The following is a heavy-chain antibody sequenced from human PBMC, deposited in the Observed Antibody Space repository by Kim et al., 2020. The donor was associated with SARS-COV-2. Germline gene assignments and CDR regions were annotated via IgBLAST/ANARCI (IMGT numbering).Heavy chain of an antibody. CDR3: ARFVTAIARGYYYYGMDI. CDR2: IYYSGDT. D-gene: IGHD2-21*02. CDR1: GASIRSAGYY. Sequence: SETLSLICTVSGASIRSAGYYWHWIRQRPGMGLEWIGYIYYSGDTYYSPSLKSRLTISVDTSMQQFSLKLNSVTAADTAVYYCARFVTAIARGYYYYGMDIWGPGTTVTVSS. V-gene: IGHV4-31*03. J-gene: IGHJ6*01.